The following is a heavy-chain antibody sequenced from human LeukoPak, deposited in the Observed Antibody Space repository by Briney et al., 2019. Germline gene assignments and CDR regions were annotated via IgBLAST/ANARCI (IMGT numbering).Heavy chain of an antibody. CDR3: ARDMXHYYDSSGRNAGHDAFDI. Sequence: PSETLSLTCAVSGGSISSGGYSWSWIRQPPGKGXXXXXXXXXXXXTYYNPSLKXRXTIXXDRSKNQFSLKLSSVTAADTAAYYCARDMXHYYDSSGRNAGHDAFDIWGQGTMVTVSS. J-gene: IGHJ3*02. V-gene: IGHV4-30-2*01. CDR2: XXXXXXT. CDR1: GGSISSGGYS. D-gene: IGHD3-22*01.